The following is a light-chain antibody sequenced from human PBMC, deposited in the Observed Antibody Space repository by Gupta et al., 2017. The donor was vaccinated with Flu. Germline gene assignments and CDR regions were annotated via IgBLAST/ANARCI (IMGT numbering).Light chain of an antibody. CDR1: DVGHYNS. Sequence: DVGHYNSDSGSQQQPGTAPQVVIYDVTTRPSGVSNRCSGSKSGTTPSLTISGLQAEDEADYYCCSRTSGDTLLVFGTGTKVSVL. CDR2: DVT. V-gene: IGLV2-14*03. CDR3: CSRTSGDTLLV. J-gene: IGLJ1*01.